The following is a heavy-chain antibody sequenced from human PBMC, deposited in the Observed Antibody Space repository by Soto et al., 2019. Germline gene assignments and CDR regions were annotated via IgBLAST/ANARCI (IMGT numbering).Heavy chain of an antibody. Sequence: GGSLRLSCAASGFTFSSYSMNWVRQAPGKGLEWVSSISSSSSYIYYADSVKGRFTISRDNAKNSLYLQMNSLRAEDTAVYYWASPYCISTSCYRSYYYGMDVWGQGTTVTVSS. J-gene: IGHJ6*02. D-gene: IGHD2-2*02. CDR2: ISSSSSYI. CDR3: ASPYCISTSCYRSYYYGMDV. V-gene: IGHV3-21*01. CDR1: GFTFSSYS.